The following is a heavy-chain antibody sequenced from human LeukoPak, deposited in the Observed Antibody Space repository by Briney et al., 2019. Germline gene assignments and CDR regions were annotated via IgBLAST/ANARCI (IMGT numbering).Heavy chain of an antibody. CDR1: GFTFDDYV. CDR2: ISWNSGNI. CDR3: AKGNGDYHHRPFDY. Sequence: TGRSLRLSCAASGFTFDDYVMHWVRHAPGKGLEWVSGISWNSGNIGYADSVKGRFTISRDNAKNSLYLQMNSLRAEDTALYYCAKGNGDYHHRPFDYWGQGTLVTVSS. D-gene: IGHD4-17*01. V-gene: IGHV3-9*01. J-gene: IGHJ4*02.